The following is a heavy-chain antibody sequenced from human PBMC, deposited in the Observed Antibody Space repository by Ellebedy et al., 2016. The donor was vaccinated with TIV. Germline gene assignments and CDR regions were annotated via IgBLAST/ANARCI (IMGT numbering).Heavy chain of an antibody. CDR3: AKDQEYFDYMDV. J-gene: IGHJ6*03. V-gene: IGHV3-23*01. CDR1: GFIFSNYA. Sequence: GESLKISXAASGFIFSNYAMSWVRQAPGRGLEWVSGISGRSGNTYYAAPVKGRFTISRDNSKNTLFLQVNSLRAEDTAVYYCAKDQEYFDYMDVWGKGTTVTVSS. CDR2: ISGRSGNT.